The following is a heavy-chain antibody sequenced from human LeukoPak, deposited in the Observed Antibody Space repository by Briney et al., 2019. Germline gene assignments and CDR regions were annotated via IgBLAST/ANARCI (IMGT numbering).Heavy chain of an antibody. J-gene: IGHJ4*02. CDR3: TTTVHDYGDYDDY. D-gene: IGHD4-17*01. CDR1: GFTFSSYG. Sequence: GGSLRLSCAASGFTFSSYGMHWVRQAPGKGLEWVGRIKSKTDGGTTDYAAPVKGRFTISRDDSKNTLYLQMNSLKTEDTAVYYCTTTVHDYGDYDDYWGQGTLVTVSS. CDR2: IKSKTDGGTT. V-gene: IGHV3-15*01.